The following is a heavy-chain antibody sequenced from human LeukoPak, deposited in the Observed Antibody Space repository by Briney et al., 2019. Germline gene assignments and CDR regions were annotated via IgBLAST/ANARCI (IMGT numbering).Heavy chain of an antibody. J-gene: IGHJ4*02. D-gene: IGHD3/OR15-3a*01. CDR2: ISSSGSTI. CDR1: GFTFSDYY. Sequence: PGGSLRLSCAASGFTFSDYYMSWIRQAPGKGLEWVSYISSSGSTIYYADSVKGRFTISRDNAKNSLYLQMNSLRAEDTAVYYCARDQSFEVTPDFFDYWGQGTLVTVSS. V-gene: IGHV3-11*01. CDR3: ARDQSFEVTPDFFDY.